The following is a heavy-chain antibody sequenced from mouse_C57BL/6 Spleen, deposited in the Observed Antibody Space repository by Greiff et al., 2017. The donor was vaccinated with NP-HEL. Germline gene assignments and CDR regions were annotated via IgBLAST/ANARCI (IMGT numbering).Heavy chain of an antibody. CDR3: ANSGTWYFDV. Sequence: QVQLQQPGAELVKPGASVKLSCKASGYTFTSYWMQWVKQRPGQGLEWIGEIDPSDSYTNYNQKFKGKATLTVDTSSSTAYMQLSSLTSEDSAVYYCANSGTWYFDVWGTGTTVTVSS. V-gene: IGHV1-50*01. CDR2: IDPSDSYT. D-gene: IGHD1-1*01. CDR1: GYTFTSYW. J-gene: IGHJ1*03.